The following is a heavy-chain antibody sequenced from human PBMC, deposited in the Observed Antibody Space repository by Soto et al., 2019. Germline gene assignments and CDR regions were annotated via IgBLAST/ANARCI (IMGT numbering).Heavy chain of an antibody. J-gene: IGHJ6*02. Sequence: QVQLVQSGAEVKKPGSSVKVSCKASGGTFSSYAISWVRQAPGQGLEWMGGIIPIFGTANYAQKFQGRVTITADESTSTAYMELSSLRSEDTAVYYCAREGGMRFGELLHTSYYYYYGMDVWGQGTTVTVSS. V-gene: IGHV1-69*01. CDR2: IIPIFGTA. CDR1: GGTFSSYA. CDR3: AREGGMRFGELLHTSYYYYYGMDV. D-gene: IGHD3-10*01.